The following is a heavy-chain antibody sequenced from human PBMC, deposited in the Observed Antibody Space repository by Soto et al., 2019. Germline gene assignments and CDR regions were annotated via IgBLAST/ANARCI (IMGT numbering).Heavy chain of an antibody. CDR1: GLTFSIYA. CDR2: VSGTGGSA. Sequence: PGGSRSLSCAASGLTFSIYAMTWVRQAPGKGLEWVSGVSGTGGSAYYADSVKGRFTISRDKSTNTLYLHMNSLRAEDTAVYYCARGSAYSEYDLEYWGQGTLVTVSS. D-gene: IGHD4-4*01. CDR3: ARGSAYSEYDLEY. V-gene: IGHV3-23*01. J-gene: IGHJ4*02.